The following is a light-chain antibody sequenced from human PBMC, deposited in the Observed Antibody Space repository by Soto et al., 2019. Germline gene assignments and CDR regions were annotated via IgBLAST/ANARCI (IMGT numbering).Light chain of an antibody. V-gene: IGLV2-14*01. CDR3: SSYTSSSTRV. Sequence: QYALTQPASVSGSPGQSITISCTGTSSDVGGYNYVSWYQQHPGKAPKLMIYDVSNRPSGVSNRFSGSKSGNTASLTISWLQAEDEADYYCSSYTSSSTRVFGGGTKLTVL. CDR2: DVS. CDR1: SSDVGGYNY. J-gene: IGLJ2*01.